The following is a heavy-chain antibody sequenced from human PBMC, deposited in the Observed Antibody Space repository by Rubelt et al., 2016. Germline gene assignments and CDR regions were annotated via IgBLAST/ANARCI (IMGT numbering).Heavy chain of an antibody. CDR2: IDPSASYT. D-gene: IGHD3-3*01. V-gene: IGHV5-10-1*01. Sequence: EWIGGIDPSASYTNYSPSFQGHVTISADKSISTAYLQWSSLKASDTAMYYCARQRITIFGVVYYYYGMDVWGQGTTVTVSS. J-gene: IGHJ6*02. CDR3: ARQRITIFGVVYYYYGMDV.